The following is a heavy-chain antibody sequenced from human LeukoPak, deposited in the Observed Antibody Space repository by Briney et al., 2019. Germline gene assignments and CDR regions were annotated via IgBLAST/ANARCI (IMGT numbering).Heavy chain of an antibody. CDR1: GFTFSSYG. Sequence: GRSLRLSCAASGFTFSSYGMHWVRQAPGKGLEWVAVIWYDGSKKYYADSVKGRFTISRDNSKNTLDLQMNSLRAEDTAVYYCARETPSADAAFDYWGQGTLVTVSS. CDR2: IWYDGSKK. D-gene: IGHD2-15*01. V-gene: IGHV3-33*08. CDR3: ARETPSADAAFDY. J-gene: IGHJ4*02.